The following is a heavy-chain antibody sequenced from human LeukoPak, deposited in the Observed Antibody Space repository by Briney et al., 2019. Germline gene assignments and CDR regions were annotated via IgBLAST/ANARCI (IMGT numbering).Heavy chain of an antibody. J-gene: IGHJ4*02. CDR3: ARHGRWELPDY. CDR1: GGSISSSSYY. V-gene: IGHV4-39*01. CDR2: IYYSGST. Sequence: SETLSLTCTVSGGSISSSSYYWGWIRQPPGKGLEWIGSIYYSGSTYYNPSLKSRVTISVDTSKNQFPLKLSSVTAADTAVYYCARHGRWELPDYWGQGTLVTVSS. D-gene: IGHD1-26*01.